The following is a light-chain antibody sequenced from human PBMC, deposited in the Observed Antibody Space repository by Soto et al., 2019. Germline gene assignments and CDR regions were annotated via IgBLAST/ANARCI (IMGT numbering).Light chain of an antibody. CDR3: HQYNNWTWT. Sequence: DIVVTQSPATLSASPGERVTLSCRASQFVSSRLAWYQQRPGQVPRLLIYDTSTRAPGISARFSGSGSGTEFNLTIRRLQSEDSGLYDCHQYNNWTWTFGQGTKLDIK. V-gene: IGKV3-15*01. CDR2: DTS. J-gene: IGKJ1*01. CDR1: QFVSSR.